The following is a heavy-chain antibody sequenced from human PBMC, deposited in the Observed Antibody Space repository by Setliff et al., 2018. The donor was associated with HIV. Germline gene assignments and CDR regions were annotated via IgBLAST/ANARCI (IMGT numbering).Heavy chain of an antibody. CDR1: GFTFSTYW. V-gene: IGHV3-7*01. D-gene: IGHD3-16*01. Sequence: PGGSLRLSCAASGFTFSTYWMNWVRQAPGKGLEWVANIKQDGSEKYYVDSVKGRFTISRDNAKNSLYLQMNSLRVDDSAVYYCARSLWGFVRNAAFEIWGQGTMVTVSS. CDR2: IKQDGSEK. CDR3: ARSLWGFVRNAAFEI. J-gene: IGHJ3*02.